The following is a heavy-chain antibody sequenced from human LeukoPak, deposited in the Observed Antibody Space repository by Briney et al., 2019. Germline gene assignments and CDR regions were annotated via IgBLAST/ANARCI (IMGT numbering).Heavy chain of an antibody. D-gene: IGHD3-22*01. CDR2: IYTSGST. J-gene: IGHJ3*02. CDR3: ARVGSKDYYDSSGYYYGAFDI. V-gene: IGHV4-61*02. CDR1: GGSISSGCYY. Sequence: SETLSLTCTVSGGSISSGCYYWSWIRQPAGKGLEWIGRIYTSGSTNYNPSLKSRVTISVDTSKNQFSLKLSSVTAADTAVYYCARVGSKDYYDSSGYYYGAFDIWGQGTMVTVSS.